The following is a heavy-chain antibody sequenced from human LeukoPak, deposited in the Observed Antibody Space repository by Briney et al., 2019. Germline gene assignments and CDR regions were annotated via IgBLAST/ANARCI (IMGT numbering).Heavy chain of an antibody. CDR1: GFTFSSYA. CDR2: ISGSGGST. V-gene: IGHV3-23*01. D-gene: IGHD3-3*01. J-gene: IGHJ4*02. Sequence: GGSLRLSCAASGFTFSSYAVSWVRQAPGKGLEWVSAISGSGGSTYYADSVKGRFTISRDNSKNTLYLQMNSLRAEDTAVYYCAKVNTIYDLDGSFDYWGQGTLVTVSS. CDR3: AKVNTIYDLDGSFDY.